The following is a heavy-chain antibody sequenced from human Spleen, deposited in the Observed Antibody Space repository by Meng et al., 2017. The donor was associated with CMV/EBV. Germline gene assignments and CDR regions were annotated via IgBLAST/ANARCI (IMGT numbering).Heavy chain of an antibody. D-gene: IGHD3-16*02. CDR3: ARSNYVWGSYRLYFDY. Sequence: GSLSSGTYYWSWIRQHPGKGLEWIGYLYYSGSTHYSPSLKSRVSMSVDTSKNKFSLKLNSVTAADTAVYYCARSNYVWGSYRLYFDYWGQGTLVTVSS. J-gene: IGHJ4*02. CDR2: LYYSGST. CDR1: GSLSSGTYY. V-gene: IGHV4-31*02.